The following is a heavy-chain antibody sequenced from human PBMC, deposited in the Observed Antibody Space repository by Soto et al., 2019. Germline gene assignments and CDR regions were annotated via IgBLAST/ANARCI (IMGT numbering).Heavy chain of an antibody. CDR1: GCSVITFSYY. Sequence: SETLSLTCTFSGCSVITFSYYWCWFRQRPWKGLEWFVYIYESVYTYYNTSLKIRLTISLDRSNNQFSLGLTSVTAADTAVYYCVRALRNTAMVYPWFEHWGQGTLVTVSS. CDR3: VRALRNTAMVYPWFEH. V-gene: IGHV4-31*03. D-gene: IGHD5-18*01. J-gene: IGHJ5*02. CDR2: IYESVYT.